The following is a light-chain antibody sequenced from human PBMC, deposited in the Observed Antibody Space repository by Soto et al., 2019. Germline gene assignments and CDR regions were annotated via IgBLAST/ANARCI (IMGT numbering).Light chain of an antibody. CDR2: GAF. CDR3: PQYNNWPPYT. J-gene: IGKJ2*01. V-gene: IGKV3-15*01. CDR1: QSVNSN. Sequence: EIVMTQSPATLSVSPGERATLFCRASQSVNSNLAWYQQKPGQAPRLLMYGAFKRASNVPARFSGSGSGTEFTLTISSLQSEDSAVYYCPQYNNWPPYTLGQGTKVEIK.